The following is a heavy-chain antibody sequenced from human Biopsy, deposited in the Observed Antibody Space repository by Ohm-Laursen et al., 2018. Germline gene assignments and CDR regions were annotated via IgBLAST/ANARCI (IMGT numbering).Heavy chain of an antibody. J-gene: IGHJ6*02. Sequence: TLSLTCTVSGDSVTKYYWSWIRQPPGKGLEWIGHIYYSVMTNYNPSLQSRVSISVDTSRNQVSLTLSSVPAADAAVYYCARDSGILNYGNFKYYHYYGMDVWGRGTKVTVSS. CDR3: ARDSGILNYGNFKYYHYYGMDV. CDR1: GDSVTKYY. D-gene: IGHD4-11*01. V-gene: IGHV4-59*02. CDR2: IYYSVMT.